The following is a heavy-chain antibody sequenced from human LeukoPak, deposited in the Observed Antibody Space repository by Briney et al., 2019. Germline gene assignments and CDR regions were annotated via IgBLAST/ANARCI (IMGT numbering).Heavy chain of an antibody. V-gene: IGHV3-66*01. J-gene: IGHJ4*02. D-gene: IGHD2-2*01. CDR2: IYNGGST. CDR3: ARVVGYCSSTSCENDY. CDR1: GLTVSTNY. Sequence: PGGSLRLSCAASGLTVSTNYMTWVRQAPGKGLEWVSVIYNGGSTYYADSVKGRFTISRDNAKNSVYLQMNSLRAEDTAVYYCARVVGYCSSTSCENDYWGQGTLVTVSS.